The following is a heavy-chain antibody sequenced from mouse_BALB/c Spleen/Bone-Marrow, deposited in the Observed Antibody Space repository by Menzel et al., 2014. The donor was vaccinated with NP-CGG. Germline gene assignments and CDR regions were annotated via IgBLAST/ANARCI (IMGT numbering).Heavy chain of an antibody. V-gene: IGHV6-6*01. CDR1: GFTFSGAW. CDR2: IRSKANNLAT. Sequence: EVQGVESGGGLVQPGGSMKLSCVASGFTFSGAWMDWVRQSPEKGLEWVAEIRSKANNLATYYAESVKGRFTISRGDSKSSVYLQMNSLRAEDTGIYYCMDGNLFAYWGQGTLVTVSA. CDR3: MDGNLFAY. J-gene: IGHJ3*01. D-gene: IGHD2-1*01.